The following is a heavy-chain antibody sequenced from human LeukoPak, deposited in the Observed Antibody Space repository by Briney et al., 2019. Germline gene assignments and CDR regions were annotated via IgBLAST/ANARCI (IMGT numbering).Heavy chain of an antibody. CDR2: INPNSGGT. V-gene: IGHV1-2*02. D-gene: IGHD3-10*01. Sequence: ASVKVSCKASGYTFTGYYMHWVRQAPGQGLEWMGWINPNSGGTNYAQKFQGRVTMTRDTSISTAYMELSSLRSEDTAVYYCAKPAPITLVRGVGLDYWGQGTLVTVSS. CDR1: GYTFTGYY. CDR3: AKPAPITLVRGVGLDY. J-gene: IGHJ4*02.